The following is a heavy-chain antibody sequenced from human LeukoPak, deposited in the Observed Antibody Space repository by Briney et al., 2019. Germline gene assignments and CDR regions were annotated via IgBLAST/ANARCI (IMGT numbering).Heavy chain of an antibody. CDR3: ARAQYSSGWYQSFDY. CDR1: GFTVSTNY. Sequence: PGGSLRLSCAASGFTVSTNYMSWVRQAPGKGLEWVSVIYSGGSTYYADSVKGRFTISRDNSKNTLYLQMNSLGAEDTAVYYCARAQYSSGWYQSFDYWGQGTLVTVSS. V-gene: IGHV3-66*01. J-gene: IGHJ4*02. D-gene: IGHD6-19*01. CDR2: IYSGGST.